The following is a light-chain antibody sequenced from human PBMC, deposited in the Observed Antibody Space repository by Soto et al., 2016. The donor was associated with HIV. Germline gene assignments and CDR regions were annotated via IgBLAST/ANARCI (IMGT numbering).Light chain of an antibody. J-gene: IGKJ1*01. CDR3: QQYNTPPWT. Sequence: DIQLTQSPSTLSAAVGDRVTITCRASQSVNDWLAWYQQKPGTPPSLLIYKVSTLESGVPSRFSGVGFGTDFTLTISTLQPEDSAIYYCQQYNTPPWTFGQGTKGG. CDR1: QSVNDW. CDR2: KVS. V-gene: IGKV1-5*03.